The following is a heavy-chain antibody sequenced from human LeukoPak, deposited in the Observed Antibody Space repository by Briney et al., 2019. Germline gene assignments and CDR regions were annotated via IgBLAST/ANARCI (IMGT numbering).Heavy chain of an antibody. CDR3: AREDITMVRGVKTRWFDP. CDR2: IYSGGST. J-gene: IGHJ5*02. D-gene: IGHD3-10*01. CDR1: GLTVSSNY. Sequence: GGSLRLSCAASGLTVSSNYMSWVRQAPGKGLEWVSVIYSGGSTYYADSVKGRFTISRDNSKNTLYLQMNSLRAEDTAVYYCAREDITMVRGVKTRWFDPWGQGTLVTVSS. V-gene: IGHV3-66*01.